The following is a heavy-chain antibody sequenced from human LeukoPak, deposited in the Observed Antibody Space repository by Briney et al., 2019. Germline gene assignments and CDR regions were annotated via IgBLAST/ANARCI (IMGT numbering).Heavy chain of an antibody. J-gene: IGHJ5*02. Sequence: SVKVSYKASGGTFSSYAISWVRQAPGQGLEWMGGIIPIFGTANYAQKFQGRVTITTDESTSTAYMELSSLRSEDTAVYYCARAVRFLEGWGGSWFDPWGQGTLVTVSS. D-gene: IGHD3-3*01. CDR1: GGTFSSYA. CDR2: IIPIFGTA. V-gene: IGHV1-69*05. CDR3: ARAVRFLEGWGGSWFDP.